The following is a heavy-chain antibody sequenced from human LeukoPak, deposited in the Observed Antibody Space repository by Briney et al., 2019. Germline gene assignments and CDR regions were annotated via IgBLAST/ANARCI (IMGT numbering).Heavy chain of an antibody. Sequence: SGPTLVNPTQTLTLTCTFSGFSLSTSGVGVGWIRQPPGKALERLALIYWNDNKRYSPSLKSRLTITKDTSNQVVLTMTNMDPVDTATYYCVHTPPYSSILDYWGQGTLVTVSS. CDR1: GFSLSTSGVG. CDR3: VHTPPYSSILDY. V-gene: IGHV2-5*01. D-gene: IGHD6-13*01. CDR2: IYWNDNK. J-gene: IGHJ4*02.